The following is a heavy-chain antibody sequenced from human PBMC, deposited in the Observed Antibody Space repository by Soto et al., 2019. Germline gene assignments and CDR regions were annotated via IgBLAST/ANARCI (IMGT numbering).Heavy chain of an antibody. V-gene: IGHV1-69*13. D-gene: IGHD3-9*01. Sequence: SVKVSCKASGGTFSSYAISWVRQAPGQGLEWMGGIIPIFGTANYAQKFQGRVTITADESTGTAYMELSSLRSEDTAVYYCARASGVSVLRYFDWSNNWFDPWGQGTLVTVSS. CDR2: IIPIFGTA. CDR1: GGTFSSYA. CDR3: ARASGVSVLRYFDWSNNWFDP. J-gene: IGHJ5*02.